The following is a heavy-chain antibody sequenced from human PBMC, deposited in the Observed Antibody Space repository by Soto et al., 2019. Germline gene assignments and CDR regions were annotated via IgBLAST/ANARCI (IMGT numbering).Heavy chain of an antibody. V-gene: IGHV1-69*01. Sequence: QVQLVQSGAEVKKPGSSVKVSCKASGGSFANYVISWVRQAPGQGLEWMGGIIPFFGSAKYVERFQGRVTITADDVPSTAYMALSSLRSEDTAVSYCARGGNSCYETSLYYYGMDVWGQGTTVTVS. D-gene: IGHD5-12*01. CDR3: ARGGNSCYETSLYYYGMDV. J-gene: IGHJ6*02. CDR1: GGSFANYV. CDR2: IIPFFGSA.